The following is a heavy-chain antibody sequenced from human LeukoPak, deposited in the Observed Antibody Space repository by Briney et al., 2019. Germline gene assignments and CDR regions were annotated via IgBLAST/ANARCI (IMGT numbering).Heavy chain of an antibody. CDR3: ARWRGAQSEFEF. Sequence: GGSLRLSCTASGFTFSTYWMSWVRQAPGKGLECVARIKQDGSEKEYVDSVKGRFTISRDNAKNSLYLQMISLRADDTAVYFCARWRGAQSEFEFWGQGTLVTVSS. CDR2: IKQDGSEK. J-gene: IGHJ4*02. CDR1: GFTFSTYW. D-gene: IGHD3-3*01. V-gene: IGHV3-7*01.